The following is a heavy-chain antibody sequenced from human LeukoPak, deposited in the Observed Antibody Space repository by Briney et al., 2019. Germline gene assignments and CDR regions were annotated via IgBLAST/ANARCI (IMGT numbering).Heavy chain of an antibody. J-gene: IGHJ4*02. CDR1: GFTFSNYW. V-gene: IGHV3-74*01. CDR2: INSDARST. D-gene: IGHD6-19*01. Sequence: PGGSLRLSCAASGFTFSNYWMHWVRQAPGMGLVWVSRINSDARSTIYADSVKGRFTISRDNAKNTLYLQMNSLRAEDTAVYYCARDQLRGAGRNFPVDYWGQGTLVTVSS. CDR3: ARDQLRGAGRNFPVDY.